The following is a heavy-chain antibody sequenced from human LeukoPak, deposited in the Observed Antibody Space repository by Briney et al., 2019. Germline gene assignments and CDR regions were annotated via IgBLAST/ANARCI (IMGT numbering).Heavy chain of an antibody. CDR2: IYHSGST. V-gene: IGHV4-38-2*01. D-gene: IGHD3-10*01. CDR1: GYFINSGYC. CDR3: ARGGYGSGDY. J-gene: IGHJ4*02. Sequence: SETLSLTCAVSGYFINSGYCWGWIRQPPGTGLEWIGSIYHSGSTYYNPSLKSRVTISIDTSKNQFTLRLSSVTAADTAVYYCARGGYGSGDYWGQGTLVTVSS.